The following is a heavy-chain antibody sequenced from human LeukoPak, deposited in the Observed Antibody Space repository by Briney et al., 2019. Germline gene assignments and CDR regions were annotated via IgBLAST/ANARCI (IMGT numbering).Heavy chain of an antibody. CDR3: ARDGSYCSGGSCYFDY. D-gene: IGHD2-15*01. J-gene: IGHJ4*02. V-gene: IGHV4-4*07. Sequence: SETLSLTCTVSGGSFSSYYWSWIRQPAGKGLEWIGRIYTSGSTNYNPSLKSRVTMSVDTSKNQFSLKLSSVTAADTAVYYCARDGSYCSGGSCYFDYWGQGTLVTVSS. CDR2: IYTSGST. CDR1: GGSFSSYY.